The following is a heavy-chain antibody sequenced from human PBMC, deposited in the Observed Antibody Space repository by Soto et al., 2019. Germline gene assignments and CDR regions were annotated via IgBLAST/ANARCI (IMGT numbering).Heavy chain of an antibody. CDR1: GYTFTNHG. J-gene: IGHJ3*02. V-gene: IGHV1-18*04. D-gene: IGHD3-16*01. CDR3: ARDRVAGIWGDAFDI. Sequence: QVPLVQSGAEMKKPGASVKVSCKTSGYTFTNHGINWVRQAPGQRLEWMGWINPYNANTNYAQKLQGRVTMTTDTSTSTAYMDLRSLTSDDTAVYYCARDRVAGIWGDAFDIWGQGTMVTVSS. CDR2: INPYNANT.